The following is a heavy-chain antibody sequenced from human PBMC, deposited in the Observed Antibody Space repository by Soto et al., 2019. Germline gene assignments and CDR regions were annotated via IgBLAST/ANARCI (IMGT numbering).Heavy chain of an antibody. CDR2: IYSGGST. CDR3: ARGGGSCYGCGMDV. J-gene: IGHJ6*02. Sequence: EVQLVESGGGLIQPGGSLRLSCAASGFTVSSNYMSWVRQAPGKGLEWVSVIYSGGSTYYVDSVKGRFTISRDNSXNTLYLQMNSLRAEDTAVYYCARGGGSCYGCGMDVWGQGTTVTVSS. CDR1: GFTVSSNY. V-gene: IGHV3-53*01. D-gene: IGHD2-15*01.